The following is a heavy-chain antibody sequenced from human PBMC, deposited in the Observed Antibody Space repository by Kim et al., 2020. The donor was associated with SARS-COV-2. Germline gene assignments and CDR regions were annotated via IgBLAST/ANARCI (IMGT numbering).Heavy chain of an antibody. J-gene: IGHJ4*02. Sequence: GGSLRLSCAASGFSFGDFGMSWVRQAPGKGLEWVSGINWNGGSTGYADSVKGRFTISRDNAKNSLYLQMNSLKAEDTALYYCARGYYYDNSGYNYFDSWGQGTLVTVSS. V-gene: IGHV3-20*04. CDR3: ARGYYYDNSGYNYFDS. D-gene: IGHD3-22*01. CDR1: GFSFGDFG. CDR2: INWNGGST.